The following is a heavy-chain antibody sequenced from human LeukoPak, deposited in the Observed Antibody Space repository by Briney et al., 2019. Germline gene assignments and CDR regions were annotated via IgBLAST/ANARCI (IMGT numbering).Heavy chain of an antibody. CDR2: IYHSGST. Sequence: SETLSLTCAVSGYSISSGYYWGWIRQPPGKGLEWIGSIYHSGSTYYNPSLKSRVTISVDTSKNQFSLKLSSVTAADTAVYYCARRWSGYSHTYWFDPGAREPWSPSPQ. CDR3: ARRWSGYSHTYWFDP. D-gene: IGHD3-3*01. V-gene: IGHV4-38-2*01. CDR1: GYSISSGYY. J-gene: IGHJ5*02.